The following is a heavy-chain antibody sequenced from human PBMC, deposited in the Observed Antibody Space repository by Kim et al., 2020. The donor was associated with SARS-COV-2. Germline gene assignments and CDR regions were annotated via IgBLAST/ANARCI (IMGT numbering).Heavy chain of an antibody. CDR2: ISGSGGST. CDR1: GFTFSSYA. V-gene: IGHV3-23*01. Sequence: GGSLRLSCAASGFTFSSYAMSWVRQAPGKGLEWVSAISGSGGSTYYADSVKGRFTISRDNSKNTLYLQMNSLRAEDTAVYYCAKEYYYGAGGLNRFDPWGQGTLVTVSS. D-gene: IGHD3-10*01. CDR3: AKEYYYGAGGLNRFDP. J-gene: IGHJ5*02.